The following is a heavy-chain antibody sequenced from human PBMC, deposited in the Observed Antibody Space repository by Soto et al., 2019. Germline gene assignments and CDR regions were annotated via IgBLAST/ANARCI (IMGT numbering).Heavy chain of an antibody. CDR3: ARGDFNGDSDY. D-gene: IGHD3-3*01. CDR2: IKHSGST. J-gene: IGHJ4*02. Sequence: SETLSLTCAVYGGSFSGYYWSWIRQPPGKGLEGIGEIKHSGSTNYNPSLKSRVTISVDTSKNQFSLKVNSVTAADTAVYFCARGDFNGDSDYWGQGTLVTVSS. V-gene: IGHV4-34*01. CDR1: GGSFSGYY.